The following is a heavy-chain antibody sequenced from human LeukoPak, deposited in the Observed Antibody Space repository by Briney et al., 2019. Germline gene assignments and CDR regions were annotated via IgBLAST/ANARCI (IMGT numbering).Heavy chain of an antibody. Sequence: GGSLRLSCAGSALTLATFEMNWVRQAPGKGLEWISYMTSSGATSYYADSVKGRFTISRDNAKNSLSLQMNSLRAKDTAVYYCAREGRYYYDSSGYYATNWFDPWGQGTLVTVSS. V-gene: IGHV3-48*03. CDR2: MTSSGATS. D-gene: IGHD3-22*01. CDR3: AREGRYYYDSSGYYATNWFDP. J-gene: IGHJ5*02. CDR1: ALTLATFE.